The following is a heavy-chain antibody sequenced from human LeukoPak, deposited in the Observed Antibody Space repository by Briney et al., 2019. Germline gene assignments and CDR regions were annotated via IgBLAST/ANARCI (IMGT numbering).Heavy chain of an antibody. D-gene: IGHD3-22*01. CDR1: GFTFSSYG. J-gene: IGHJ3*02. V-gene: IGHV3-33*01. CDR3: ARDMGSSGYHDAFDI. CDR2: IWYDGRSK. Sequence: GGSLRLSCAASGFTFSSYGMHWVRQAPGKGLEWVAVIWYDGRSKYYADSVKGRFTISRDNSKNTLYLQMNSLRAEDTAVYYCARDMGSSGYHDAFDIWGQGTMVTVSS.